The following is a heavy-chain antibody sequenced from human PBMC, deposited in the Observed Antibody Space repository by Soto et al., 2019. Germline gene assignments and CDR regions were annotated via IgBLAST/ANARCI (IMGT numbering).Heavy chain of an antibody. D-gene: IGHD6-13*01. Sequence: SETLSLTCAVYGGSFSGYYWSWIRQPPGKGLEWIGEINHSGSTNYNPSLKSRVTISVDTSKNQFSLKLSSVTAADTAVYYCAIHSSSWGNWFDPWGQGTLVTVSS. J-gene: IGHJ5*02. V-gene: IGHV4-34*01. CDR3: AIHSSSWGNWFDP. CDR1: GGSFSGYY. CDR2: INHSGST.